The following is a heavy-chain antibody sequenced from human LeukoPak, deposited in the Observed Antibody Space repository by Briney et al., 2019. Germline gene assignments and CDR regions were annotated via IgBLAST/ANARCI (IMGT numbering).Heavy chain of an antibody. J-gene: IGHJ4*02. CDR3: TTPDTYYYDSSGPYYFDY. Sequence: GGSLRLSCAASGFTFSNAWMSWVRQAPGKGLEWVGRIKSKTDGGTTDYAAPVKGRFTISRDDSKNTLYLQMNSLKTEDTAVYYCTTPDTYYYDSSGPYYFDYWGQGTLVTVSS. CDR1: GFTFSNAW. D-gene: IGHD3-22*01. CDR2: IKSKTDGGTT. V-gene: IGHV3-15*01.